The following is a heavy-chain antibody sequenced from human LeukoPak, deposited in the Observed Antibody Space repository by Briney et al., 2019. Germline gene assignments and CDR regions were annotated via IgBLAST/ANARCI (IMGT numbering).Heavy chain of an antibody. CDR2: IRYDGSNK. CDR3: AKDYYDSSGVQGY. J-gene: IGHJ4*02. V-gene: IGHV3-30*02. Sequence: GGSLRLSCAASGFTFSSYAMHWVRQAPGKGLEWVAFIRYDGSNKYYADSVKGRFTISRDNSKNTLYLQMNSLRAEDTAVYYCAKDYYDSSGVQGYWGQGTLVTVSS. D-gene: IGHD3-22*01. CDR1: GFTFSSYA.